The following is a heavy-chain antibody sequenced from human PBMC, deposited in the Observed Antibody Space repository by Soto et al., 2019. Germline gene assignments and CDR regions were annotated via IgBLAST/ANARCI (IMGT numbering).Heavy chain of an antibody. CDR3: ARGKVGSGEIGNWFDP. J-gene: IGHJ5*02. CDR2: ISYDGSNK. V-gene: IGHV3-30-3*01. Sequence: QVQLVESGGGVVQPGRSLRLSCAASGFTFSSYAMHRVRQAPGKGLEWVAVISYDGSNKYYADSVKGRFTISRDNSKNTLYLQMNSLRAEDTAVYYCARGKVGSGEIGNWFDPWGQGTLVTVSS. CDR1: GFTFSSYA. D-gene: IGHD3-10*01.